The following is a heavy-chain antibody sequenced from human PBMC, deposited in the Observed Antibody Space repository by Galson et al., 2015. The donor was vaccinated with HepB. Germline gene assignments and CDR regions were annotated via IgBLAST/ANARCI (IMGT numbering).Heavy chain of an antibody. CDR2: MNPNSGNT. CDR3: ARSTVATTYYYYYYYMDV. Sequence: SVKVSCKASGYTFTSYDINWVRQATGQGLEWMGWMNPNSGNTGYAQKFQGRVTMTRNTSISTAYMELSSLRSEDTAVYYCARSTVATTYYYYYYYMDVWGKGTTVTVSS. J-gene: IGHJ6*03. D-gene: IGHD5-12*01. V-gene: IGHV1-8*01. CDR1: GYTFTSYD.